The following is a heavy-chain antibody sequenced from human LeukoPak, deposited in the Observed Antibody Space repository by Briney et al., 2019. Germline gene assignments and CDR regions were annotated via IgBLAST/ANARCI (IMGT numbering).Heavy chain of an antibody. Sequence: PGGSLRLSCAASGFTFSNYAMLWVRQAPGKGLEWVAVIWHDGSNKFYADSVKGRLTISRDNSKNTLYLQMNSLRPEDTAVYYCAKDLLYYGPGTYYNAAEYFQFWGQGTQVTVSS. J-gene: IGHJ1*01. CDR3: AKDLLYYGPGTYYNAAEYFQF. CDR1: GFTFSNYA. V-gene: IGHV3-30*02. D-gene: IGHD3-10*01. CDR2: IWHDGSNK.